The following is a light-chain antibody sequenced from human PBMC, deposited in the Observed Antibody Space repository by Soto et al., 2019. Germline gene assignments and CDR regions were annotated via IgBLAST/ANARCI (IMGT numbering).Light chain of an antibody. J-gene: IGKJ3*01. CDR1: HDISTY. CDR3: QKYNSAPRIT. Sequence: DIPMTQSPSSLSASVGDRVTITCRASHDISTYLAWYQQRPGKAPKLLIYAASTLQSGVPSRFSGSRSGTDFTLTISSLQPEDVATYYCQKYNSAPRITFGPGTKVDIK. CDR2: AAS. V-gene: IGKV1-27*01.